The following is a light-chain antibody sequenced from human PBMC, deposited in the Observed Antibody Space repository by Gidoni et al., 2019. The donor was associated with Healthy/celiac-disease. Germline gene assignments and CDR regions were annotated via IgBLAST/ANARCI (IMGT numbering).Light chain of an antibody. CDR2: GAS. Sequence: EIVMTQSPATLSVSPGERAPLSCRASQRVSSNLPWYQQKPGQAPRLLIYGASTRATGIPARFSGSGSGTEFTLTISSLQSEDFAVYYCQQYNNWPLYTFGQGTKLEIK. J-gene: IGKJ2*01. V-gene: IGKV3-15*01. CDR1: QRVSSN. CDR3: QQYNNWPLYT.